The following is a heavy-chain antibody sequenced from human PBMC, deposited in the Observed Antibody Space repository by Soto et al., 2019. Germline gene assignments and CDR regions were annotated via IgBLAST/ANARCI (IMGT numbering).Heavy chain of an antibody. J-gene: IGHJ5*02. CDR3: ARGHYCTSSSCYYWFDP. Sequence: SQTLSLTCVISGDSVSSNSAAWNWIRQSPSRGLEWLGRTYYRSKWYNDYAVSVKSRITINPDTSKNQFSLQLNSVSPEDTAVYYCARGHYCTSSSCYYWFDPWGQGTLLTVSS. CDR1: GDSVSSNSAA. CDR2: TYYRSKWYN. V-gene: IGHV6-1*01. D-gene: IGHD2-2*01.